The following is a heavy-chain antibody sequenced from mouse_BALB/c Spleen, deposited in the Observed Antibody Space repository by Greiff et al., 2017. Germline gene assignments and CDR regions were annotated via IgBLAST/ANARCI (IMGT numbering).Heavy chain of an antibody. V-gene: IGHV1-9*01. J-gene: IGHJ2*01. CDR1: GYTFSSYW. Sequence: VKLMESGAELMKPGASVKISCKATGYTFSSYWIEWVKQRPGHGLEWIGEILPGSGSTNYNEKFKGKATFTADTSSNTAYMQLSSLTSEDSAVYYCARFGGEYYFDYWGQGTTLTVSS. CDR2: ILPGSGST. CDR3: ARFGGEYYFDY.